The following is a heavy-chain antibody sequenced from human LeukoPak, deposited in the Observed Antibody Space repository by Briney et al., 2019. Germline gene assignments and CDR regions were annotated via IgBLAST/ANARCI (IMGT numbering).Heavy chain of an antibody. V-gene: IGHV1-8*01. CDR2: MNPNSGNT. CDR1: GYTFTSYD. D-gene: IGHD5-12*01. Sequence: ASVKVSCKASGYTFTSYDINWVRQATGQGLEWMGWMNPNSGNTGYAQKFQGRVTMTRNTSISTAYMELSRLRSEDTAVYYCARGYSGYDWGFYYYYGMDVWGQGTTVTVSS. J-gene: IGHJ6*02. CDR3: ARGYSGYDWGFYYYYGMDV.